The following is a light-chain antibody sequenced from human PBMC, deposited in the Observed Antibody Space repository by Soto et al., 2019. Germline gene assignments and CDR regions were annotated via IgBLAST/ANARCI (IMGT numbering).Light chain of an antibody. V-gene: IGKV1-5*01. CDR1: QSISSW. CDR2: DAS. CDR3: QQSSRTPIT. J-gene: IGKJ5*01. Sequence: DIQMTQSPSTLSASVGDRVTITCRASQSISSWLAWYQQKPGKAPKLLIYDASSLESGVPSRFSGSGSGTDFTLAINSLQPEDFATYYCQQSSRTPITFGQGTRLEIK.